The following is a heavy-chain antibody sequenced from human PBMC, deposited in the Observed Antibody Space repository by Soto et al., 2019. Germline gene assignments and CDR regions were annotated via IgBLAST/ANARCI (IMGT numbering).Heavy chain of an antibody. CDR1: GGSISDDTYY. CDR3: ARLQCNSPNCVPLDP. V-gene: IGHV4-39*01. CDR2: ISYSGTS. Sequence: QLQLQESGPGLVKPSETLPLTCTVSGGSISDDTYYWGWLRQPPGKGLEWIGRISYSGTSSYNPSLKSRVTMSFDTSKKQLSLRLSAVIAADTAVYYCARLQCNSPNCVPLDPWGQGTLVIVSS. J-gene: IGHJ5*02. D-gene: IGHD1-1*01.